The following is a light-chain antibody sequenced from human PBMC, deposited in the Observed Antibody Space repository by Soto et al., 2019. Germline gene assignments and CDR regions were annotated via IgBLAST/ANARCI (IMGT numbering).Light chain of an antibody. V-gene: IGLV3-27*01. J-gene: IGLJ3*02. CDR2: KDS. CDR3: YSAADNTLV. Sequence: SSELTQPSSVSVSPGQTARITCSGDVLAKKYARWFQQKPGQAPVLVISKDSERPSGIPERFSGYSSGTTVTLTISGAQVEDEADYYCYSAADNTLVFGGGTQLTVL. CDR1: VLAKKY.